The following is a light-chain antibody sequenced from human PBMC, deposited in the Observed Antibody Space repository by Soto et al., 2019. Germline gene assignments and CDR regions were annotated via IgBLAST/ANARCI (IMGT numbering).Light chain of an antibody. CDR2: GAS. Sequence: EIVLTQSPGTLSSSPGERATLSCRASQSISSSFLAWYQQKPGQAPRLLIYGASSRATGIPDRFSGSGSGTDFTLTISRLQPEDVAVYYCQHYGSSPGITFGQGTRLEIK. CDR1: QSISSSF. V-gene: IGKV3-20*01. CDR3: QHYGSSPGIT. J-gene: IGKJ5*01.